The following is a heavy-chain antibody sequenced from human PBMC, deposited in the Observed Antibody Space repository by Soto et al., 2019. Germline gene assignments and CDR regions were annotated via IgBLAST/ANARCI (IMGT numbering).Heavy chain of an antibody. V-gene: IGHV4-59*11. D-gene: IGHD6-19*01. CDR2: VFSRGGT. Sequence: SETLSLTCNVSGGSLTDHYWTWIRQPPGKGLEWIGCVFSRGGTYYAPSLKSRVTLSLDTSKNHFSLRLTSMTTADTAVYYCARMRPTGWHDYYFFGMDLWGQGTTVTVSS. CDR3: ARMRPTGWHDYYFFGMDL. J-gene: IGHJ6*02. CDR1: GGSLTDHY.